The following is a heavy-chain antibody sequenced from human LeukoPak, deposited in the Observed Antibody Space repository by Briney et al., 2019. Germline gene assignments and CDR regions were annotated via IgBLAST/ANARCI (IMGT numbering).Heavy chain of an antibody. D-gene: IGHD3-22*01. CDR2: IYHSGST. CDR3: AREVETYYYDSSGQTVGGNWFDP. CDR1: GGSISSGGYS. Sequence: SETLSLTCAVSGGSISSGGYSWSWIRQPPGKGLEWIGYIYHSGSTYYNPSLKSRVTISVDRSKNQFSLKLSSVTAADTAVYYCAREVETYYYDSSGQTVGGNWFDPWGQGTLVTVSS. V-gene: IGHV4-30-2*01. J-gene: IGHJ5*02.